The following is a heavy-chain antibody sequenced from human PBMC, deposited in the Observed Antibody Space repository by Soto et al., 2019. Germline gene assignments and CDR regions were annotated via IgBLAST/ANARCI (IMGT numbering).Heavy chain of an antibody. CDR2: INAGNGNT. J-gene: IGHJ5*02. D-gene: IGHD2-15*01. Sequence: ASVKVSCKASGYTFTSYAMHWVRQAPGQRLEWMGWINAGNGNTKYSQKFQGRVTITRDTSASTAYMELSSLRSEDTAVYYCARVVVAATPPPYNWFAPWGQGTLVTVSS. CDR1: GYTFTSYA. CDR3: ARVVVAATPPPYNWFAP. V-gene: IGHV1-3*01.